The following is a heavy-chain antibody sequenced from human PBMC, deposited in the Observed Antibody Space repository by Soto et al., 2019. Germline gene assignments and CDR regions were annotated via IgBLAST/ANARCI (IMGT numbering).Heavy chain of an antibody. Sequence: PSETLSLTCTVSGGSISSYYWSWIRQPPGKGLEWIGYIYYSGSTNYNPSLKSRVTISVDTSKNQFSLKLSSVTAADTAVYYCARTHYDFWSGRGMDVWGKGTTVTVSS. CDR1: GGSISSYY. J-gene: IGHJ6*03. V-gene: IGHV4-59*08. D-gene: IGHD3-3*01. CDR3: ARTHYDFWSGRGMDV. CDR2: IYYSGST.